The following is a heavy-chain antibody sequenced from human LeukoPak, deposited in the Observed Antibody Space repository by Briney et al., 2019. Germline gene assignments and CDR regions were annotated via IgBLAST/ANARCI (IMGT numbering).Heavy chain of an antibody. CDR1: GLIFSTCG. D-gene: IGHD3-10*01. V-gene: IGHV3-21*01. J-gene: IGHJ4*02. Sequence: GGSLRLSCVASGLIFSTCGMNWVRQAPGKGLEWVSSISSSGSYIYYADSVKGRFTISRDNAKNSLYLQMNSLRVEDTAVYYCARDLGSGIYGTFDYWGQGTLVTVSS. CDR2: ISSSGSYI. CDR3: ARDLGSGIYGTFDY.